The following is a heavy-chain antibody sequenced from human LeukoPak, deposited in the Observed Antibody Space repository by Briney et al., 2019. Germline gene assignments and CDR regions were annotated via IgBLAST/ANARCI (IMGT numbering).Heavy chain of an antibody. CDR2: ISSSGRTI. D-gene: IGHD2-15*01. J-gene: IGHJ2*01. CDR1: GFTFSDYH. Sequence: GGSLRLSCAASGFTFSDYHMSWIRQAPGKGLEWVSYISSSGRTIYYADSVKGRFTISRDNAKNSLYLQMNSLRAEDTAVYYCAREVIVVAATTFWYFDLWGRGTLVTVSS. CDR3: AREVIVVAATTFWYFDL. V-gene: IGHV3-11*04.